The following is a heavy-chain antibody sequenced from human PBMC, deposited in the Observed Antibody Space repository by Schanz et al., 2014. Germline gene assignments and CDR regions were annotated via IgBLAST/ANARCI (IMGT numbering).Heavy chain of an antibody. V-gene: IGHV3-48*04. CDR3: AAHETLSTTACYPS. J-gene: IGHJ4*02. D-gene: IGHD2-2*01. CDR2: ISSSGNII. CDR1: GFTFSSYA. Sequence: EGQLLESGGGLVQPGGSLRLSCAASGFTFSSYAMSWIRQTPGKGLEWLSYISSSGNIIHYADSVKGRFTISRDNAKNSLYLQMTGLRAEDTAVYYCAAHETLSTTACYPSWGQGTLVAVSS.